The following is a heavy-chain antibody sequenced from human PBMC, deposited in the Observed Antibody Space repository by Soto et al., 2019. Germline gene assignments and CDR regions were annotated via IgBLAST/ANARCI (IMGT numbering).Heavy chain of an antibody. CDR3: AKEDYFNFDV. J-gene: IGHJ3*01. CDR2: ISYDGNHQ. CDR1: GFTFNSNA. D-gene: IGHD4-17*01. V-gene: IGHV3-30*18. Sequence: GGSLRLSCAASGFTFNSNAMHWVRQAPGKGLEWVAVISYDGNHQYYADSVKGRFSISRDNSKNTLYMQMNSLRAEDTAVYYCAKEDYFNFDVWGQGTVVTVSS.